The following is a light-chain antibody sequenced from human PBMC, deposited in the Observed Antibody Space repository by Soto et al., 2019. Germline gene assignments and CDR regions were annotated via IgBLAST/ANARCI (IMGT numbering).Light chain of an antibody. CDR2: GAS. Sequence: EIVLTQSPVTLSLSPGERATLSCRAMQSVSSSYLDWYQQKHGEAPRLLMYGASSRATGIVDRFSGSGSGTDFTLTISRLEPEDFAVYYCQQYGTSPPWTFGQGTKVDIK. CDR3: QQYGTSPPWT. J-gene: IGKJ1*01. CDR1: QSVSSSY. V-gene: IGKV3-20*01.